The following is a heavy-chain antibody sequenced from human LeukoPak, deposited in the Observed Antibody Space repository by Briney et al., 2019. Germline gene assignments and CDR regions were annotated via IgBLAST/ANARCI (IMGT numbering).Heavy chain of an antibody. Sequence: ASVKVSCKVSGYTLTELSMHWVRQAPGKGLEWMGGFDPEDGETIYAQKFQGRVTMTRNTSISTAYMELSSLRSEDTAVYYCARDFRDYGDYPDAFDIWGQGTMVTVSS. D-gene: IGHD4-17*01. CDR3: ARDFRDYGDYPDAFDI. CDR2: FDPEDGET. J-gene: IGHJ3*02. CDR1: GYTLTELS. V-gene: IGHV1-24*01.